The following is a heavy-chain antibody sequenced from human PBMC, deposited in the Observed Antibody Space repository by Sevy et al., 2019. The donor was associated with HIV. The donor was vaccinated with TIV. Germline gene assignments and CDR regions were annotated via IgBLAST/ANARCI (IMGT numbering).Heavy chain of an antibody. CDR1: GFTVTSNY. V-gene: IGHV3-53*01. CDR2: IYSGGST. D-gene: IGHD3-10*01. CDR3: GRGTIIDAFDI. Sequence: GGSLRLSCAASGFTVTSNYMSWVRQAPGKGLEWVSVIYSGGSTYYADSMKGRFTISRDNSKNTLYLQMNSLRAEDTAVYYCGRGTIIDAFDIWGQGTMVTVSS. J-gene: IGHJ3*02.